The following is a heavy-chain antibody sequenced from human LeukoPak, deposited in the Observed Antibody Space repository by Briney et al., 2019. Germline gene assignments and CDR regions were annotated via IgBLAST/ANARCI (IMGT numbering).Heavy chain of an antibody. D-gene: IGHD3-22*01. J-gene: IGHJ4*02. CDR1: GGTFSSYA. Sequence: ASVKVSCKASGGTFSSYAISWVRQAPGQGLEWMGRIIPILGIANYAQKFQGRVTITADKSTSTAYMELSSLRSEDTAVYYCARDLDSSGHGGYWGQGTLVTVSS. CDR2: IIPILGIA. CDR3: ARDLDSSGHGGY. V-gene: IGHV1-69*04.